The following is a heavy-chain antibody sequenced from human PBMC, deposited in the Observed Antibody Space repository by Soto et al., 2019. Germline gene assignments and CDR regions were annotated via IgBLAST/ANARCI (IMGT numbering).Heavy chain of an antibody. CDR3: ARDRYYDFWSGYYTGGYYYGMDV. J-gene: IGHJ6*02. V-gene: IGHV1-18*01. CDR1: GYTFTSYG. D-gene: IGHD3-3*01. Sequence: ASVKVSCKASGYTFTSYGISWVRQAPGQGLEWMGWISAYNGNANYAQKLQGRVTMTTDTSTSTAYMELRSLRSDDTAVYYCARDRYYDFWSGYYTGGYYYGMDVWGQGTTVTVSS. CDR2: ISAYNGNA.